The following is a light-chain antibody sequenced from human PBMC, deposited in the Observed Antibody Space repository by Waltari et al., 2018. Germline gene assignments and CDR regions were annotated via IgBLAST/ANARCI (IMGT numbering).Light chain of an antibody. CDR3: SLYLGSGIWV. J-gene: IGLJ3*02. V-gene: IGLV8-61*01. CDR2: KGN. CDR1: SGSVSTTSY. Sequence: QAVVTQEPSFSVSPGGTVTLTCALSSGSVSTTSYATWYQQTPGQPPRTLVYKGNARSSGVPDRFSGSILGNTAALTITGAQADDESAYYCSLYLGSGIWVFGGGTKLTVL.